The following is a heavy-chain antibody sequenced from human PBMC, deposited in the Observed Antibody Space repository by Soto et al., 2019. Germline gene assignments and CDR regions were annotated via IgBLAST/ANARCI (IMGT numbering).Heavy chain of an antibody. Sequence: GGSLRLSCAASGFTFSSYVMHWVRQAPGKGLEWVAVISYDGSNKYYADSVKGRFTISRDNSKNTLYLQMNSLRAEETAVYYCATVEKTSGSYWAPMYYYYYYYGMDVWGQGTTVTV. V-gene: IGHV3-30*03. CDR2: ISYDGSNK. D-gene: IGHD1-26*01. CDR3: ATVEKTSGSYWAPMYYYYYYYGMDV. CDR1: GFTFSSYV. J-gene: IGHJ6*02.